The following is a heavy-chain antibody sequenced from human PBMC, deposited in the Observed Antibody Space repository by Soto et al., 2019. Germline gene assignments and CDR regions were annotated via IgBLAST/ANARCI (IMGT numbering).Heavy chain of an antibody. D-gene: IGHD3-16*01. CDR1: GGSISSYY. V-gene: IGHV4-59*01. Sequence: SSETLSLTCTVSGGSISSYYWSWIRQPPGKGLEWIGYIYYSGSTNYNPSLKSRVTISVDTSKNQFSLKLSSVTAADTAVYYCAREGGLGTFDYWGQGTLVNVSS. CDR2: IYYSGST. CDR3: AREGGLGTFDY. J-gene: IGHJ4*02.